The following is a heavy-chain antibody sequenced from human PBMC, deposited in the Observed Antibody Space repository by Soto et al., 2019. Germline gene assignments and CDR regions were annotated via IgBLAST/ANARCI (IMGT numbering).Heavy chain of an antibody. D-gene: IGHD3-3*01. V-gene: IGHV3-30*18. CDR2: IFHDGSDK. CDR3: AKDWRFYLYYYMDV. CDR1: GFTFRNYG. J-gene: IGHJ6*03. Sequence: QVQLVESGGGVVQPGRSLRLSCAASGFTFRNYGMHWVRQVPGKGLEWVAAIFHDGSDKEYADSVKGRFTISRNNSNNTLYLQMNSLRAEDTAVYYCAKDWRFYLYYYMDVWGKGTTVTVSS.